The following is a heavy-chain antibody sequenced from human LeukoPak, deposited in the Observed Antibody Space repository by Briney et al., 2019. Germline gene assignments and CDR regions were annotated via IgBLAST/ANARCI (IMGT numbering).Heavy chain of an antibody. CDR1: GYTFTSYG. CDR3: ARDVNSYDFWSGYSGAFDI. J-gene: IGHJ3*02. V-gene: IGHV1-18*01. CDR2: ISAYNGNT. D-gene: IGHD3-3*01. Sequence: ASVKVSCKASGYTFTSYGISWVRQAPGQGLEWMGWISAYNGNTNYAQKLQGRVTMTTDTSTSTAYMELRSLRSDDTAVYYCARDVNSYDFWSGYSGAFDIWGQGTMVTVSS.